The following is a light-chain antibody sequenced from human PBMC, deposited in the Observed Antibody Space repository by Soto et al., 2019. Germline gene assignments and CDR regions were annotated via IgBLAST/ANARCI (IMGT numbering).Light chain of an antibody. CDR3: QQRSNWPPIT. Sequence: PGQGASLSCRASKSVGGDLVWYQQHPGQAPRLLIYGASTRATGIPARFSGSGSGTEFTLTISSLQSEDFAVYYCQQRSNWPPITFGQGTRLEIK. CDR2: GAS. V-gene: IGKV3-15*01. J-gene: IGKJ5*01. CDR1: KSVGGD.